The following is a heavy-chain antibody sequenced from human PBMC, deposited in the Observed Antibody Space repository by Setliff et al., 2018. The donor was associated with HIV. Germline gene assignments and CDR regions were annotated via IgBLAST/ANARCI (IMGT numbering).Heavy chain of an antibody. CDR3: ARGEPTILIEPAAFFDH. Sequence: GGSLRLSCAASGFLFHTYWMSWVRQAPGKGLEWVANIQEDGSEKYYADSVKGRFTISRDNAKNSLYLQMNSLRAEDTAVYYCARGEPTILIEPAAFFDHWGQGTLVTVSS. V-gene: IGHV3-7*02. CDR1: GFLFHTYW. CDR2: IQEDGSEK. J-gene: IGHJ4*02. D-gene: IGHD2-2*01.